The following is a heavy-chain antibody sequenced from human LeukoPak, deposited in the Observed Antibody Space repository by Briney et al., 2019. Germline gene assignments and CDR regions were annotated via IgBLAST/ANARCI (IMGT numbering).Heavy chain of an antibody. J-gene: IGHJ4*02. CDR3: ARELGTTGSFDY. CDR2: IYSSSGSS. CDR1: DGSISSYY. D-gene: IGHD1-26*01. V-gene: IGHV4-4*07. Sequence: PSETLSLTCTVSDGSISSYYWSWIRQPAGKGLEWIGHIYSSSGSSNYNPSLKSRVTMSVDTSKNQFSLKVSSVTAADTAVYYCARELGTTGSFDYWGQGTLVTVSS.